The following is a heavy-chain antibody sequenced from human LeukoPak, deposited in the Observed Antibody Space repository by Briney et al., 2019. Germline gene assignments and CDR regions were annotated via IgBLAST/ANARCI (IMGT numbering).Heavy chain of an antibody. V-gene: IGHV2-5*02. CDR1: GFSLSTSGVG. J-gene: IGHJ5*02. D-gene: IGHD6-19*01. Sequence: ESGPTLVKPTQTLTLTCTFSGFSLSTSGVGVGWIRQPPGKALEWLALIYWDDDKRYSPSLKSRLTITKDTSKNQVVLTMTNTDPVDTATYYCAHSGGYSSGWYGPPQNWFDPWGQGTLVTVSS. CDR2: IYWDDDK. CDR3: AHSGGYSSGWYGPPQNWFDP.